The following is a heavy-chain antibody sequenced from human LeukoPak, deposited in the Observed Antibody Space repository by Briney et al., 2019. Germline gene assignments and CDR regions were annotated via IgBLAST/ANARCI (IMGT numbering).Heavy chain of an antibody. CDR2: INRDGSEK. CDR3: GIPPSIPAPDRSWFDP. CDR1: GFTFTNYW. J-gene: IGHJ5*02. D-gene: IGHD6-13*01. Sequence: GGSLRLSCAASGFTFTNYWMSWVRQAPGKGLEWVANINRDGSEKYYVDSVKGRFTISRDNAKNSLYLQMNDLRAEDTAVYYCGIPPSIPAPDRSWFDPWGQGTLVTVSS. V-gene: IGHV3-7*01.